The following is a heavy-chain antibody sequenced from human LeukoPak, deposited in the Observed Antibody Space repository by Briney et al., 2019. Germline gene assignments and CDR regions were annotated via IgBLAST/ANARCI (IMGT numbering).Heavy chain of an antibody. CDR3: ARVVTTVTTNHFDY. D-gene: IGHD4-17*01. J-gene: IGHJ4*02. V-gene: IGHV1-18*01. CDR1: GYTFTSHG. CDR2: ISAYNGNT. Sequence: ASVKVSCKASGYTFTSHGISWVRQAPGHGLEWMGWISAYNGNTNYAQKLQGRVTMTTDTSTSTAYMELRSLRSDDTAVYYCARVVTTVTTNHFDYWGQGTLVTVSS.